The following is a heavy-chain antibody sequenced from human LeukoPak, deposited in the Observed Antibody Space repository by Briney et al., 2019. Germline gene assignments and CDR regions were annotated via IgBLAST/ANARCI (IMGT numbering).Heavy chain of an antibody. V-gene: IGHV4-34*01. CDR1: GGSFSGHY. J-gene: IGHJ6*03. D-gene: IGHD2-2*02. Sequence: TTSETLSLTCAVYGGSFSGHYWSWIRQPPGKGLEWIGEINHSGSTNYNPSLKSRVTISVDTSKNQFSLKLSSVTAADTAVYYCAREGRGYCSSTSCYTAGRIYYYYYYMDVWGKGTTVTVSS. CDR2: INHSGST. CDR3: AREGRGYCSSTSCYTAGRIYYYYYYMDV.